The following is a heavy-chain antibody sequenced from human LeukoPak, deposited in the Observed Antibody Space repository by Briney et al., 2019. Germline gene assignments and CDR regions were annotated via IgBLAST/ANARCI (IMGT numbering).Heavy chain of an antibody. J-gene: IGHJ4*02. Sequence: GGSLRLSCAASGFTFHDHTMHWVRQGPGKRLEWVALITWDGDVAHYADSVKGRFTISRDNSKNSLFLQMNSVTTEDTALYYCIKDAAYSSSWFGYFDYWGQGTLVTVSS. CDR2: ITWDGDVA. V-gene: IGHV3-43*01. CDR1: GFTFHDHT. D-gene: IGHD6-13*01. CDR3: IKDAAYSSSWFGYFDY.